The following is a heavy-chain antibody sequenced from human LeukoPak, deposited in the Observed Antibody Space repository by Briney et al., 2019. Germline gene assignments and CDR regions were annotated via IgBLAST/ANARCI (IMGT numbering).Heavy chain of an antibody. CDR1: GYTFTSYA. J-gene: IGHJ4*02. V-gene: IGHV1-18*01. CDR2: ISAYNGNT. Sequence: ASVKVSCKASGYTFTSYAMNWVRQAPGQGLEWMGWISAYNGNTNYAQKLQGRVTMTTDTSTSTAYMELRSLRSDDTAVYYCARAGASESLDYWGQGTLVTVSS. CDR3: ARAGASESLDY.